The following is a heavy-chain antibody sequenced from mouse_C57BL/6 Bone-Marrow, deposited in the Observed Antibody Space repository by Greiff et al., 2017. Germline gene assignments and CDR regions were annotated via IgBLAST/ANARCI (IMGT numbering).Heavy chain of an antibody. CDR3: AREDPIYYDYDEAWFAD. CDR1: GYTFTSYG. J-gene: IGHJ3*01. CDR2: IYPRSGNT. Sequence: VQLQQSGAELARPGASVKLSCKASGYTFTSYGISWVKQRTGQGLEWIGEIYPRSGNTYYNEKFKGKATLTADKSSSTAYMELRSLTSEDSAVYFCAREDPIYYDYDEAWFADWGQGTLVTVSA. V-gene: IGHV1-81*01. D-gene: IGHD2-4*01.